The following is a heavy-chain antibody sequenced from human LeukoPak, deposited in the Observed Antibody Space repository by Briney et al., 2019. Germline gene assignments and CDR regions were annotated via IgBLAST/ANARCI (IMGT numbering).Heavy chain of an antibody. Sequence: PGGSLRLSCAVSGFTFSSYWVSWVRQAPGKGLEWVADIKQDGSEKYYVDSVKGRFTISRDNAKNSLYLQMNSLRAEDTAVYYCARGDVAAGFDYWGQGTLVTVSS. J-gene: IGHJ4*02. CDR1: GFTFSSYW. CDR3: ARGDVAAGFDY. V-gene: IGHV3-7*01. CDR2: IKQDGSEK. D-gene: IGHD6-13*01.